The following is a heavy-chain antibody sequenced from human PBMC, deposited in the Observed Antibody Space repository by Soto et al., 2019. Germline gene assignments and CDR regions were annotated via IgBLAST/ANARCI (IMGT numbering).Heavy chain of an antibody. CDR3: ARLSSGSSTGVDY. CDR1: GGSISSSSYY. D-gene: IGHD1-26*01. J-gene: IGHJ4*02. CDR2: IYYSGST. V-gene: IGHV4-39*01. Sequence: PSETLSLTCTVSGGSISSSSYYWGWIRQPPGKGLEWIGSIYYSGSTYYNPSLKSRVTISVDTSKNQFSLKLRSVTAADTAVYYCARLSSGSSTGVDYWGQGTLVTVSS.